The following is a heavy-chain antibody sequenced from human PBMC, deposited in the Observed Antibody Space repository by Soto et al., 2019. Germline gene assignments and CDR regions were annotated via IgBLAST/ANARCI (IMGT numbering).Heavy chain of an antibody. Sequence: SETLSLTCTVSGGSISSGGYYWSWIRQHPGKGLEWIGYIYYSGSTYYNPSLKSRVTISVDTSKNQFSLKLSSVTAADTAVYYCATSLYYYYCMDVWGKGTTVTISS. CDR3: ATSLYYYYCMDV. CDR2: IYYSGST. J-gene: IGHJ6*03. V-gene: IGHV4-31*03. CDR1: GGSISSGGYY.